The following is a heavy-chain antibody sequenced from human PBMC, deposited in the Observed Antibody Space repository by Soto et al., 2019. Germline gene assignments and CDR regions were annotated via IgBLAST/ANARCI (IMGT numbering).Heavy chain of an antibody. J-gene: IGHJ6*03. V-gene: IGHV4-39*07. CDR1: GGSISSSSYY. CDR2: IYYSGST. D-gene: IGHD3-3*01. Sequence: SETLSLTCTVSGGSISSSSYYWGWIRQPPGKGLEWIGSIYYSGSTNYNPSLKSRVTISVDTSKNQFSLKLSSVTAADTAVYYCARNEQYYDFWSGPPGLHYYYYYMDVWGKGTTVTVSS. CDR3: ARNEQYYDFWSGPPGLHYYYYYMDV.